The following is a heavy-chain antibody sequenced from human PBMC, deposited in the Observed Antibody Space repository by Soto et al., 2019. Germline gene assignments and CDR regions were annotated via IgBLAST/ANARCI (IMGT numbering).Heavy chain of an antibody. Sequence: QVQLVESGGGVVQPGRSLRLSCAASGFTFSTYGMYWVRQAPGKGLEWVAVISYDGSNKYYADSVKGRFTISRDNSMNTRYLQRNSVRAEDTAVYYCAKDPYYFDSSASSYFDYWGQGTLVTVSS. CDR3: AKDPYYFDSSASSYFDY. V-gene: IGHV3-30*18. CDR2: ISYDGSNK. D-gene: IGHD3-22*01. J-gene: IGHJ4*02. CDR1: GFTFSTYG.